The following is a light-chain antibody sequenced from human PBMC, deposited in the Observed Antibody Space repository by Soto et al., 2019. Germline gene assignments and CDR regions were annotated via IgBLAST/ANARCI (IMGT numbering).Light chain of an antibody. CDR1: QDISSN. J-gene: IGKJ1*01. CDR2: GAF. CDR3: HQYGISPPRT. V-gene: IGKV3-20*01. Sequence: VMTESPGTLSASPGERAILSCRASQDISSNLAWYQKKPGQAPRLLIYGAFTRATGIPDRFSGSGSGTDFTLTITRLEPEDFAVYYCHQYGISPPRTFGQGTKVDIK.